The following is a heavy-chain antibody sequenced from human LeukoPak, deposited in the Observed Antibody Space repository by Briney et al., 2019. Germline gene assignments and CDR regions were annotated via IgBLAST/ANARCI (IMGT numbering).Heavy chain of an antibody. J-gene: IGHJ5*02. CDR1: GGSISSNGYY. CDR3: ARHMQEEGAGFDP. Sequence: SETLSLTCTVSGGSISSNGYYWGWIRQPPGKGLEWIGSIYYSGTTFDNPSLKSRVTISVDTSKNQFSLKLSSVTAADTAVYYCARHMQEEGAGFDPWGQGTLVTVSS. CDR2: IYYSGTT. D-gene: IGHD2-2*01. V-gene: IGHV4-39*01.